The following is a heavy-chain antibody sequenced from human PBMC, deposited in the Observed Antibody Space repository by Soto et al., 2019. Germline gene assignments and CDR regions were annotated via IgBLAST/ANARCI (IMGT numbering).Heavy chain of an antibody. J-gene: IGHJ4*02. CDR2: MHHSGNN. Sequence: PSETLSLTCVVSDGSINSYDYSWAWIRQPPGQGLEWIGYMHHSGNNFFNPSLRSRVTISIDRSKNQFSLKLRSMTAADTAVYFCATFHSRSYFDDYWGQGTLVTVSS. CDR3: ATFHSRSYFDDY. CDR1: DGSINSYDYS. D-gene: IGHD3-22*01. V-gene: IGHV4-30-2*01.